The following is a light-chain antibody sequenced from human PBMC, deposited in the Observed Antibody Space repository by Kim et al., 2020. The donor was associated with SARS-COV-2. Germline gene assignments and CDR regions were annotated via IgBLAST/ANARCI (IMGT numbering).Light chain of an antibody. V-gene: IGKV3-20*01. Sequence: PGERASLSCRASERLRNAYLAWYQQKPGQAPRLLIFDVFRRATGVPDRFSGSGSGTAFSLTISRLEPEDFAVYYCQQYGDSPTFGGGTKVDIK. CDR1: ERLRNAY. CDR2: DVF. CDR3: QQYGDSPT. J-gene: IGKJ4*01.